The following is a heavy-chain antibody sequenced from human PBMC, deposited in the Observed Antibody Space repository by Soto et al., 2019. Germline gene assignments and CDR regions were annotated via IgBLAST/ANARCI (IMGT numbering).Heavy chain of an antibody. CDR2: INQDGSEK. J-gene: IGHJ4*02. Sequence: GGSLRLSCVASGFSFSTFWINWVRQAPGKGLEWVANINQDGSEKYYVDSVKGRFTISRDNAKNSLYLQMNNLRAEDTAAYYCVGSNYHSDWGTGTLVTVSS. V-gene: IGHV3-7*01. CDR3: VGSNYHSD. CDR1: GFSFSTFW. D-gene: IGHD3-10*01.